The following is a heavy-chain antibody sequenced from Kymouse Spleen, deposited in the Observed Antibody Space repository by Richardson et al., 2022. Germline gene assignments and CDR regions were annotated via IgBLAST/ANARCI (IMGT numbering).Heavy chain of an antibody. J-gene: IGHJ6*02. CDR3: AKDEDSSSSKDYYYYGMDV. CDR1: GFTFDDYA. Sequence: EVQLVESGGGLVQPGRSLRLSCAASGFTFDDYAMHWVRQAPGKGLEWVSGISWNSGSIGYADSVKGRFTISRDNAKNSLYLQMNSLRAEDTALYYCAKDEDSSSSKDYYYYGMDVWGQGTTVTVSS. CDR2: ISWNSGSI. V-gene: IGHV3-9*01. D-gene: IGHD6-6*01.